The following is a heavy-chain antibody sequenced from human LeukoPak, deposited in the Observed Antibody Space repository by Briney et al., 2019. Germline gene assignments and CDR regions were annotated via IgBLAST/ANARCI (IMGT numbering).Heavy chain of an antibody. CDR2: IYSDNT. CDR3: ARRAGAYSHPYDY. J-gene: IGHJ4*02. Sequence: GGSLRLSCAASGFTVSSDYMSWVRQAPGKGLEWVSFIYSDNTHYSDSVKGRFTISRDNSKNTLYLQMNSLRAEDTAVYYCARRAGAYSHPYDYWGQGTLVTVSS. CDR1: GFTVSSDY. D-gene: IGHD4/OR15-4a*01. V-gene: IGHV3-53*01.